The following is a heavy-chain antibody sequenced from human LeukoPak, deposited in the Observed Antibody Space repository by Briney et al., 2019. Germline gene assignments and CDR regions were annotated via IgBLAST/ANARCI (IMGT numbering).Heavy chain of an antibody. CDR3: ARDSGNYLDAFDI. Sequence: GALRLSCAASGFTFDDYAMHWVRQAPGKGLEWVSLISWDGGSTYYADSVKGRFTISRDNSKNSLYLQMNSLRAEDTAVYYCARDSGNYLDAFDIWGQGTMVTVSS. J-gene: IGHJ3*02. CDR1: GFTFDDYA. CDR2: ISWDGGST. D-gene: IGHD1-7*01. V-gene: IGHV3-43D*03.